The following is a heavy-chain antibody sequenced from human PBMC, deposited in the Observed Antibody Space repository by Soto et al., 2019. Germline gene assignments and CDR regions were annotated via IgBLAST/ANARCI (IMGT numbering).Heavy chain of an antibody. CDR3: ARESGGATATLDYYYFYMDV. J-gene: IGHJ6*03. D-gene: IGHD5-12*01. CDR1: GDSFNDYY. V-gene: IGHV1-2*04. Sequence: QVQLVQSGAEVRKPGASVTVSCRSSGDSFNDYYIHWVRQAPGQGVEWMGWINPNGGVTKYAQKFQGWVSMTRDTSIMTVYMQLSRLRSDDTAVYYCARESGGATATLDYYYFYMDVWGTGTTVTVSS. CDR2: INPNGGVT.